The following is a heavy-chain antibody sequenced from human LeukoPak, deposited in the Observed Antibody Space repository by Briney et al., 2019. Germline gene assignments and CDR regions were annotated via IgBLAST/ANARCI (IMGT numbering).Heavy chain of an antibody. D-gene: IGHD3-10*01. CDR1: GFTFSSYA. V-gene: IGHV3-23*01. CDR3: AKKVYGSGSYYCYYYGMDV. CDR2: IGGSGGST. J-gene: IGHJ6*02. Sequence: PGGSLRLSCAASGFTFSSYAMSWVRQAPGKGLEWVSAIGGSGGSTYYADSVKGRFTISRDNSKNTLYLQMNSLRAEDTAVYYCAKKVYGSGSYYCYYYGMDVWGQGTTVTVSS.